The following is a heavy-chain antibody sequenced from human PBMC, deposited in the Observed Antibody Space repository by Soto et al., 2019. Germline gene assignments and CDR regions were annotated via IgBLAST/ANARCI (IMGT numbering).Heavy chain of an antibody. Sequence: QVQLVESGGGVVQPGRSLRLSCAASGFTFSNYGMHGVRQAPGKGLEWVAVISYDGSNKYYADSVKGRFTISRDNSKNTLYLQMSSLRAEDTAVYYCVKDGSSGWPYYYGMDFWGQGTTVTVSS. J-gene: IGHJ6*02. CDR3: VKDGSSGWPYYYGMDF. V-gene: IGHV3-30*18. D-gene: IGHD6-19*01. CDR1: GFTFSNYG. CDR2: ISYDGSNK.